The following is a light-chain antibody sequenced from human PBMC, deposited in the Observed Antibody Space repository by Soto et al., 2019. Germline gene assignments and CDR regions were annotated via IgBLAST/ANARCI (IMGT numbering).Light chain of an antibody. CDR2: DAS. J-gene: IGKJ5*01. CDR1: PSVSSK. V-gene: IGKV3D-15*01. Sequence: EIVMTESPATLSVSPGEGATPSCRASPSVSSKLAWYQQKTGQAPRLLIYDASNRATDIPDRFSVSESGTELTLNICSLKPEDGETDEGQQQGQWPITFSQGTRLENK. CDR3: QQQGQWPIT.